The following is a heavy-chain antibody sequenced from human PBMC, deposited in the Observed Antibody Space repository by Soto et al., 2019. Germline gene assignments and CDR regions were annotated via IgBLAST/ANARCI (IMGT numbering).Heavy chain of an antibody. Sequence: EVQLLESGGGLVQPGGSLRLSCAASGFTFNNYAITWVRQDPGKGLEWVSASSGGGDTTSYADSVKGRFTVSRDGSKNTLYLQMSSLRDEDTALYYCAKGRGGSGSRTPRVDFWGQGTLVTVSS. CDR3: AKGRGGSGSRTPRVDF. CDR2: SSGGGDTT. CDR1: GFTFNNYA. D-gene: IGHD3-10*01. V-gene: IGHV3-23*01. J-gene: IGHJ4*02.